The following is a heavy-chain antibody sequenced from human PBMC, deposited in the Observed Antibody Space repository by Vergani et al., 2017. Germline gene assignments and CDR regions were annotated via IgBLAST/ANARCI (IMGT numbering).Heavy chain of an antibody. CDR1: GGSISSYY. J-gene: IGHJ6*02. CDR3: ARDRADFWRHYGMDV. Sequence: QVQLQESGPGLVKPSETLSLTCTVSGGSISSYYWSWIRQPPGKGLEWIGYIYYSGSTNYNPSLKSRVTISVDTSKNQFSLKLSSVTAADTAVYYCARDRADFWRHYGMDVWGQGTTDTVSS. CDR2: IYYSGST. V-gene: IGHV4-59*01. D-gene: IGHD3-3*01.